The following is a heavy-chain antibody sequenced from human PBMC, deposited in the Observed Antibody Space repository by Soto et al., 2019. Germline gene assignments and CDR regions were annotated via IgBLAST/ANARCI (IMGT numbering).Heavy chain of an antibody. D-gene: IGHD3-22*01. CDR3: ANRADYYDSLGHYAPGY. J-gene: IGHJ4*02. Sequence: GGSLRLYCAAPGFTFSSYAMSWVRQAPGQGLEWVSAISGSGGSTYYADSVKGRFTISRDNSKNTLYLQMNSLRAEDTAVYYCANRADYYDSLGHYAPGYWGQGTVGTVS. V-gene: IGHV3-23*01. CDR1: GFTFSSYA. CDR2: ISGSGGST.